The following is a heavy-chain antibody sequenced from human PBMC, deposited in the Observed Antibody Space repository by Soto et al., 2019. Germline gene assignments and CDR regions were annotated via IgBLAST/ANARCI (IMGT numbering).Heavy chain of an antibody. D-gene: IGHD3-10*01. V-gene: IGHV4-34*11. CDR2: IYYTGST. CDR1: GGSFSGYY. CDR3: ARQRGNYFDY. Sequence: PSETLSLTCAVYGGSFSGYYWSWIRQPPGKGLEWIGYIYYTGSTNYNPSLKSRVTMSVDTSKKQFSLKLSSVTAADTAVYYCARQRGNYFDYWGQGSLVTVSS. J-gene: IGHJ4*02.